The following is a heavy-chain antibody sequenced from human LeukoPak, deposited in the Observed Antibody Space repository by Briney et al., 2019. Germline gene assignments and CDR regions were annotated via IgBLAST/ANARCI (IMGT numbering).Heavy chain of an antibody. CDR3: ARDFLPPTVVLFDY. CDR1: GFTFSSYS. CDR2: ISSSSSYI. D-gene: IGHD4-23*01. Sequence: SCKASGFTFSSYSMNWVRQAPGKGLEWVSSISSSSSYIYYADSVKGRFTISRDNAKNSLYLQMNSLRAEDTAVYYCARDFLPPTVVLFDYWGQGTLVTVSS. J-gene: IGHJ4*02. V-gene: IGHV3-21*01.